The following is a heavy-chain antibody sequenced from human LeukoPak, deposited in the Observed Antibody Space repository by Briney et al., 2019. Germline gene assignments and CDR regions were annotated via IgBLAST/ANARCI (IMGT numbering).Heavy chain of an antibody. J-gene: IGHJ5*02. Sequence: TSETLSLTCTVSGGSISSYYWNWIRQPAGKGLEWIGYIYYSGSTNYNPSLKSRVTISVDTSKNQFSLKLSSVTAADTAVYYCASGGRYCSSTSCYVWFDPWGQGTLVTVSS. V-gene: IGHV4-59*01. CDR1: GGSISSYY. CDR3: ASGGRYCSSTSCYVWFDP. D-gene: IGHD2-2*01. CDR2: IYYSGST.